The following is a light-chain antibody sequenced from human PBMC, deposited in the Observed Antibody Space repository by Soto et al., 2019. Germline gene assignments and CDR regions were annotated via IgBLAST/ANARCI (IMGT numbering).Light chain of an antibody. J-gene: IGKJ1*01. CDR2: GAS. V-gene: IGKV3-15*01. CDR3: QQYYSTPWT. Sequence: EIVLTQSPGTLSVSPGERATLSCRASPGVSSNLAWYQQKPGQAPRLLIYGASTRATGIPARFSGSGSGTEFTLTISSLQSEDVAVYYCQQYYSTPWTFGQGTKVDIK. CDR1: PGVSSN.